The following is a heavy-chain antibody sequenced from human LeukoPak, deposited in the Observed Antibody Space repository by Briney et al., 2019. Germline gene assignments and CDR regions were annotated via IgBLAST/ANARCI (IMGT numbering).Heavy chain of an antibody. CDR2: ISGSGGST. CDR3: AKDSKAYYYDSSGTPDI. D-gene: IGHD3-22*01. J-gene: IGHJ3*02. Sequence: TGGSLRLSCAASGFTFSSYAMSWVRQAPGKGLEWVSAISGSGGSTYYADSVKGQFTISRDNSKNTLYLQMNSLRAEDTAVYYCAKDSKAYYYDSSGTPDIWGQGTMVTVSS. V-gene: IGHV3-23*01. CDR1: GFTFSSYA.